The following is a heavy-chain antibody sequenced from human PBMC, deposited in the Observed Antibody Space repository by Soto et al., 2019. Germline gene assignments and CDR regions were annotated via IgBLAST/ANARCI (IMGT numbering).Heavy chain of an antibody. CDR1: GFSFSSYA. D-gene: IGHD5-12*01. CDR2: ISARGGSS. CDR3: AKGSIEYSASVDN. Sequence: EVQLLESGGRLVQPGGSLRLSCAASGFSFSSYAMVWVRQAPGKGLEWVSVISARGGSSYFADSVKGRFTISRDNSKNVLSLEMNSLRAEDTAIYFCAKGSIEYSASVDNWGQGTLVLVSS. J-gene: IGHJ4*02. V-gene: IGHV3-23*01.